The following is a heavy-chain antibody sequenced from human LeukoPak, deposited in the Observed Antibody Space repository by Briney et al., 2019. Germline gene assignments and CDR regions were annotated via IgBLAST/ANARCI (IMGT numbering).Heavy chain of an antibody. CDR1: GFTFSSYS. V-gene: IGHV3-48*04. Sequence: GGSPRLSCAASGFTFSSYSMNWVRQAPGKGLEWVSYISSSSSTIYYADSVKGRFTISRDNAKNSLYLQMNSLRAEDTAVYYCARVGKIAAAGYYFDYWGQGTLVTVSS. D-gene: IGHD6-13*01. J-gene: IGHJ4*02. CDR2: ISSSSSTI. CDR3: ARVGKIAAAGYYFDY.